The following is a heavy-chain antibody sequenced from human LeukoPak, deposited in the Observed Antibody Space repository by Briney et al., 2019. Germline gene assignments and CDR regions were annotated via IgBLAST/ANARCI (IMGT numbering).Heavy chain of an antibody. V-gene: IGHV4-59*12. CDR1: GGSISSYY. CDR2: IYYSGST. Sequence: PSETLSLTCTVSGGSISSYYWSWIRQPPGKGVEWIGYIYYSGSTNYNPSLKSRVTISVDTSKNQFSLKLSSVTAADTAVYYCARGLRVLERLNWFDPWGQGTLVTVSS. J-gene: IGHJ5*02. D-gene: IGHD1-1*01. CDR3: ARGLRVLERLNWFDP.